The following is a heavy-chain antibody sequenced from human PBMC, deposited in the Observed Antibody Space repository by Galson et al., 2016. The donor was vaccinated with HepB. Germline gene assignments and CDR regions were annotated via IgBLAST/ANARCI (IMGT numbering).Heavy chain of an antibody. CDR2: INWNSGSV. D-gene: IGHD3-3*01. J-gene: IGHJ4*02. V-gene: IGHV3-9*01. CDR3: ARESTIVGVVTLGDYFDY. CDR1: GFTFGDHA. Sequence: SLRLSCAGSGFTFGDHAMHWVRQAPGKGLEWVSGINWNSGSVGYADSVKGRFTVSRDNAKNSLFLEMNSLRTEDTAWYYCARESTIVGVVTLGDYFDYWGQGTLVTVSS.